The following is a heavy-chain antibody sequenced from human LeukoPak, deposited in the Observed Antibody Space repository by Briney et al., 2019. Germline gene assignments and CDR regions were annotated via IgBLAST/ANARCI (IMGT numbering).Heavy chain of an antibody. CDR3: ARDHCSSTSRYGYYYYGMDV. V-gene: IGHV3-21*01. CDR2: ISSSSSYI. D-gene: IGHD2-2*01. Sequence: GGSLRLSCAASGFTFSSYSMNRVRQAPGKGLEWVSSISSSSSYIYYADSVKGRFTISRDNAKNSLYLQMNSLRAEDTAVYYCARDHCSSTSRYGYYYYGMDVWGQGTTVTVSS. CDR1: GFTFSSYS. J-gene: IGHJ6*02.